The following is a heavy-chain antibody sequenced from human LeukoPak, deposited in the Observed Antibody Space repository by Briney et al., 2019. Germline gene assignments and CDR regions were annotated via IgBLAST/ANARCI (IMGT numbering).Heavy chain of an antibody. Sequence: GGSLRLSCAASGFTFSSYSMNWVRQAPGQGLEWVSYISSSSSTIYYADSVKGRFTISRDNAKNSLYLQMNSLRAEDTAVYYCARGYYDILTGNTLGTWYFDIWGQGTMVTVSS. V-gene: IGHV3-48*04. D-gene: IGHD3-9*01. J-gene: IGHJ3*02. CDR3: ARGYYDILTGNTLGTWYFDI. CDR2: ISSSSSTI. CDR1: GFTFSSYS.